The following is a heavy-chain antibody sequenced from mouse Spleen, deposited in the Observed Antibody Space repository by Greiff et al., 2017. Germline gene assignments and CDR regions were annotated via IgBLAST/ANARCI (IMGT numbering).Heavy chain of an antibody. D-gene: IGHD1-1*01. CDR2: IWRGGST. J-gene: IGHJ2*01. CDR3: ATDYASSYCFDY. Sequence: QVQLKESGPSLVQPSQSLSITCTVSGFSLTSYGVHWVRQSPGKGLEWLGVIWRGGSTDYNAAFMSRLSITKDNSQSQVFFKMNSLQADDTAIYXCATDYASSYCFDYWGQGTTLTVSS. CDR1: GFSLTSYG. V-gene: IGHV2-5-1*01.